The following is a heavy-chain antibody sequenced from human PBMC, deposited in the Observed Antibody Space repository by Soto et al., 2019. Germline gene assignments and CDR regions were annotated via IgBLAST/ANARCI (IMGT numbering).Heavy chain of an antibody. V-gene: IGHV1-46*01. CDR1: GYTFTSYY. D-gene: IGHD6-19*01. CDR2: INPSGGST. J-gene: IGHJ6*04. Sequence: ASVKVSCKASGYTFTSYYMHWVRQAPGQGLEWMGIINPSGGSTSYAQKFQGRVTMTRDTSTSTVYMELSSLRSEDTAVYYCARVLAVAGRNVYYSYSVMAVGAKGTTVPVSS. CDR3: ARVLAVAGRNVYYSYSVMAV.